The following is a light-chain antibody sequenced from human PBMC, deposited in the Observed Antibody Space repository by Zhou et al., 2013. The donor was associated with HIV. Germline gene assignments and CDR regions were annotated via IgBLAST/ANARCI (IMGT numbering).Light chain of an antibody. CDR3: QQYGSSPRT. Sequence: EIVLTQSPGTLSLSPGERATLSCRASQSVSSYLAWYQQKPGQAPRLLISGASSRATGIPDRFSGIGSGTDFTLTISRLEPDDFAVYYCQQYGSSPRTFGQGTNVEIK. J-gene: IGKJ1*01. CDR2: GAS. V-gene: IGKV3-20*01. CDR1: QSVSSY.